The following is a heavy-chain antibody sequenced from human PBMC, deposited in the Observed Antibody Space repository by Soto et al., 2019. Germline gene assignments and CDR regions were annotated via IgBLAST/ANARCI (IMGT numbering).Heavy chain of an antibody. Sequence: QVQLQGSGPGLVKPSQTLSLTCTVSGGSISSGDYYWSWIRQPPGKGLEWIGYIYYSGSTYYNPSLKSRVTISVDTSKNQFSLKLSSVTAADTAVYYCARLSTGYSSGWYKPLEDAYYYYYGMDVWGQGTTVTVSS. CDR2: IYYSGST. J-gene: IGHJ6*02. D-gene: IGHD6-19*01. V-gene: IGHV4-30-4*01. CDR3: ARLSTGYSSGWYKPLEDAYYYYYGMDV. CDR1: GGSISSGDYY.